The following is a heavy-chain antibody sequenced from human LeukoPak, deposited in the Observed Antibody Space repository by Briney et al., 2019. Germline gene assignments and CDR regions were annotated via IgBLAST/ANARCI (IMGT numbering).Heavy chain of an antibody. CDR3: ARARYSSSWEYYFDY. CDR2: INHSGST. Sequence: PSETLSLTCAVYGGSFSGYYWSWIRQPPGKGLEWIGEINHSGSTNYNPSLKSRVTISVDTSKNQLSLKLSSVTAADTAVYYCARARYSSSWEYYFDYWGQGTLVTVSS. D-gene: IGHD6-13*01. CDR1: GGSFSGYY. J-gene: IGHJ4*02. V-gene: IGHV4-34*01.